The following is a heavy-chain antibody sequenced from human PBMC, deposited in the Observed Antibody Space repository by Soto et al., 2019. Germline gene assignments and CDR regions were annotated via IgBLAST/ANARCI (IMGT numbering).Heavy chain of an antibody. CDR3: ARKRRGGYNWGVDTAPSEGAFDY. CDR1: GFTFSSYG. CDR2: IWYDGSNK. D-gene: IGHD5-12*01. J-gene: IGHJ4*02. Sequence: GSLRLSCAASGFTFSSYGMHWVRQAPGKGLEWVAVIWYDGSNKYYADSVKGRFTISRDNSKNTLYLQMNSLRAEDTAVYYCARKRRGGYNWGVDTAPSEGAFDYWGQGTLVTVSS. V-gene: IGHV3-33*01.